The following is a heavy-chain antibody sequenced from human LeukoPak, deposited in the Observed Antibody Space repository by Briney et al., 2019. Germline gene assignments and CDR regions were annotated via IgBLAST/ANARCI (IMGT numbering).Heavy chain of an antibody. CDR3: AREPYSGSYWGYYYYYMDV. CDR2: IYYSGST. V-gene: IGHV4-39*07. D-gene: IGHD1-26*01. Sequence: SETLSLTCTVSGGSISSSSYYWGWIRQPPGKGLEWIGSIYYSGSTYYNPSLKSRVTISVDTSKNQFSLKLSSVTAADTAVYYCAREPYSGSYWGYYYYYMDVWGKGTTVTVSS. J-gene: IGHJ6*03. CDR1: GGSISSSSYY.